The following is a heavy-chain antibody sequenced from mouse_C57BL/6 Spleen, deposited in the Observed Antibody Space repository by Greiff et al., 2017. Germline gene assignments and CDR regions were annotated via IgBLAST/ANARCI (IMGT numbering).Heavy chain of an antibody. J-gene: IGHJ3*01. CDR1: GYTFTSYW. D-gene: IGHD1-1*01. CDR2: IDPSDSYT. V-gene: IGHV1-50*01. CDR3: AQDYGSRGPAY. Sequence: VQLQQPGAELVKPGASVKLSCKASGYTFTSYWMQWVKQRPGQGLEWIGEIDPSDSYTNYNQKFKGKATLTVDTSSSTAYMQLSSLTSEDSAVYYCAQDYGSRGPAYWGQGTLVTVSA.